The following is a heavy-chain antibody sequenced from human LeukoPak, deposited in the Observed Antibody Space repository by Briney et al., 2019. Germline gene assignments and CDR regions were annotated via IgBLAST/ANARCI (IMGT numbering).Heavy chain of an antibody. J-gene: IGHJ4*02. CDR2: IDDSEST. D-gene: IGHD2-21*02. CDR1: GGSITGHY. CDR3: AREGAYCGGDCYHPALWDY. Sequence: PSETLSLTCTVSGGSITGHYWSWIRQPPGKGLEWIGYIDDSESTNYNPSLKSRVTITVDTSKNQFSLKLSSVTAADTAVYYCAREGAYCGGDCYHPALWDYWGQGTLVTVSS. V-gene: IGHV4-59*11.